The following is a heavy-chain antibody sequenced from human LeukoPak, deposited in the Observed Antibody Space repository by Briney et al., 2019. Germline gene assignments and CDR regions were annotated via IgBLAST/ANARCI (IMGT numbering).Heavy chain of an antibody. V-gene: IGHV3-23*01. Sequence: GGSLRLSCAASGFTFSNYAMNWVRQAPGKGLEWVSLISGSTGSTYYADSVKGRFSISRDNSKNTIYLQMNSLRAEDTAVYYCARPKSSSSLWYFDLWGRGTLVTVSS. D-gene: IGHD6-6*01. CDR2: ISGSTGST. CDR3: ARPKSSSSLWYFDL. J-gene: IGHJ2*01. CDR1: GFTFSNYA.